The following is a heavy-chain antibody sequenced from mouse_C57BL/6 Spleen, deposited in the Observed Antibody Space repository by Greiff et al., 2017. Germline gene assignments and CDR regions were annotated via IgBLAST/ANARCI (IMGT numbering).Heavy chain of an antibody. Sequence: VQLQQSGPELVKPGASVKISCKASGYLFTDYNMHWVKQSNGKSLEWIGVLNPNYGTTSYNQKFKGKATLTVDQSSSTAYMQLNSLTSEDSAVDYCARNPYYGSTPYYFDYWGQGTTLTVSS. CDR2: LNPNYGTT. J-gene: IGHJ2*01. V-gene: IGHV1-39*01. CDR1: GYLFTDYN. D-gene: IGHD1-1*01. CDR3: ARNPYYGSTPYYFDY.